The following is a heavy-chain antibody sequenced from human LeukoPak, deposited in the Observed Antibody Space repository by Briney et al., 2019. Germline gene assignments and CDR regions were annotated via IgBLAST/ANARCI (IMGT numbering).Heavy chain of an antibody. J-gene: IGHJ4*02. V-gene: IGHV3-66*01. CDR1: GFTVSSNY. CDR2: IYSGGST. D-gene: IGHD4-17*01. Sequence: GGSLRLSCAASGFTVSSNYMSWVRQAPGKGLEWVSVIYSGGSTYYADSVKGRFTNSRDNSKNTLYLQMNSLRAEDTAVYYCARDSPYGDYAGAFDYWGQGTLVTVSS. CDR3: ARDSPYGDYAGAFDY.